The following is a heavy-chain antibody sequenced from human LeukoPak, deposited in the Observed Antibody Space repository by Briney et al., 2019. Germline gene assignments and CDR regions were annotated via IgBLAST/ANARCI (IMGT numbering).Heavy chain of an antibody. CDR3: AKVSEDFAVVVSRAFDY. V-gene: IGHV3-23*01. D-gene: IGHD2-15*01. Sequence: GGSLRLSCVASGFIFSSYAMSWIRQAPGKGLEWVSLISGSGGGTHYTDPVKGRFTISRDNSKNTLYLQINSLRADDTAVYYCAKVSEDFAVVVSRAFDYWGQGTLVAVSS. CDR2: ISGSGGGT. J-gene: IGHJ4*02. CDR1: GFIFSSYA.